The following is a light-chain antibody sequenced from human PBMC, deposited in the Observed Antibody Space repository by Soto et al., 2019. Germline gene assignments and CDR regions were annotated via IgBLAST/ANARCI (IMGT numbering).Light chain of an antibody. CDR2: SAS. V-gene: IGKV3-20*01. Sequence: EIVLTQSPGTLSLSPGETATLSCRASQTINSAYIAWYQQKPAQPPRLLIYSASRRASGIPDRFSGSGSGTDFTLTISRLEPDDFAVYYCQRYDNSPRYTFAQGTKVEIK. CDR1: QTINSAY. CDR3: QRYDNSPRYT. J-gene: IGKJ2*01.